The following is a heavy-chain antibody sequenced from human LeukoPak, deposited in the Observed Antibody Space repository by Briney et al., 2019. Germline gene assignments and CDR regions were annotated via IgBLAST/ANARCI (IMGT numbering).Heavy chain of an antibody. V-gene: IGHV3-23*01. J-gene: IGHJ4*02. CDR3: AKDIVVVPAANGAFDY. D-gene: IGHD2-2*01. CDR1: GFTFSSYA. Sequence: GGSLRLSCAASGFTFSSYAMSWVRQAPGKGLEWVSAISGSGGSTYYADSVKGRFTISRDNSKNTLYLQMNSLRAEDTAVYYCAKDIVVVPAANGAFDYWGQGTLVTVSS. CDR2: ISGSGGST.